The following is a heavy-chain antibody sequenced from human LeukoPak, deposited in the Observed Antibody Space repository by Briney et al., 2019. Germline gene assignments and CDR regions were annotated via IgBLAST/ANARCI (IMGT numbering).Heavy chain of an antibody. J-gene: IGHJ4*02. D-gene: IGHD2-15*01. V-gene: IGHV1-46*01. CDR1: GYTFTSYY. Sequence: ASVKVSCTASGYTFTSYYMHWVRQAPGQGLEWMGIINPSGGSTSYAQKFQGRVTMTRGTSTSTVYMELSSLRSEDTAVYYYARGPDGYCSGGSCFDIDYWGQGTLVTVSS. CDR2: INPSGGST. CDR3: ARGPDGYCSGGSCFDIDY.